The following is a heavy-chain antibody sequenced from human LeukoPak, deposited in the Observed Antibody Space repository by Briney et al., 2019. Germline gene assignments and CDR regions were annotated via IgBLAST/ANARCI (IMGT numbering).Heavy chain of an antibody. D-gene: IGHD1-26*01. CDR1: GFTLSSYA. CDR3: AKAGGGGSYRLHY. CDR2: ISGSDDST. J-gene: IGHJ4*02. V-gene: IGHV3-23*01. Sequence: GGSLRLSCAASGFTLSSYAMTWVRQAPGKGLEWVSVISGSDDSTYYADSVKGRFTMSRDNSKNTLSLRMNSLRADDTAAYYCAKAGGGGSYRLHYWGQGTLVTVSS.